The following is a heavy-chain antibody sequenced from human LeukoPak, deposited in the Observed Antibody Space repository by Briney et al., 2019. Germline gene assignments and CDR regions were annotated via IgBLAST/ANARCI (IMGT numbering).Heavy chain of an antibody. Sequence: SETLSLTCTVSGYSIRSGYYWAWIRQPPGKGLEWIGSSYHSGGTDYNPSLKSRITISVGTSKNQFSLQLNSLTAADTAVYYCARDLRMGGPWRQFDYWGQGTLDTVSS. CDR1: GYSIRSGYY. CDR2: SYHSGGT. J-gene: IGHJ4*02. CDR3: ARDLRMGGPWRQFDY. V-gene: IGHV4-38-2*02. D-gene: IGHD3-16*01.